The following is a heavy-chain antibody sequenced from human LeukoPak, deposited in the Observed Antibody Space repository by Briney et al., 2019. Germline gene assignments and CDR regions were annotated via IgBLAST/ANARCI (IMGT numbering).Heavy chain of an antibody. CDR1: GFTFSSYA. D-gene: IGHD7-27*01. V-gene: IGHV3-23*01. J-gene: IGHJ4*02. Sequence: GGSLRLSCAASGFTFSSYAMSWARQAPGKGLEWVSAISGSGGSTYYADSVKGRFTISRDNSKNTLYLQMNSLRAEDTAVYYCARHSFSGDLFDYWGQGTLVTVSS. CDR2: ISGSGGST. CDR3: ARHSFSGDLFDY.